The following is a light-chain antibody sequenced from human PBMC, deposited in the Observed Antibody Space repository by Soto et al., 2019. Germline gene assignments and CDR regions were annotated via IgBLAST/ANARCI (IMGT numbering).Light chain of an antibody. V-gene: IGKV1-39*01. CDR1: ESISNH. J-gene: IGKJ1*01. CDR3: QQSYSNPRT. Sequence: DIQMTQSPSSLSASXRDRITIICRVSESISNHLNWYQQKPGXGPKPLLYDASSLQSGGPSRFSGSGSETDFTRTISSRQPEDFATYYGQQSYSNPRTFGQGTKVDIK. CDR2: DAS.